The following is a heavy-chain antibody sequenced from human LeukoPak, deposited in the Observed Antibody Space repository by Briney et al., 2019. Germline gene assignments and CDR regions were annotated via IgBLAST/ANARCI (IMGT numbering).Heavy chain of an antibody. CDR3: ARQPALGAVAAMRGVPFDY. CDR2: IYPGDSHT. D-gene: IGHD6-19*01. Sequence: GESLRISFKGSGYHFINYWIGWVRPTPGKGLEWMGIIYPGDSHTRYSSSFKGQVTISVDRSISTAYLQWSSLKASDSAMYYCARQPALGAVAAMRGVPFDYWGQGTLVTVSA. V-gene: IGHV5-51*01. J-gene: IGHJ4*02. CDR1: GYHFINYW.